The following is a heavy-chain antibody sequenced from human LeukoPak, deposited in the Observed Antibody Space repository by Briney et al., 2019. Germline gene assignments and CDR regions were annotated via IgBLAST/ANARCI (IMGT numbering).Heavy chain of an antibody. D-gene: IGHD5-12*01. Sequence: PGGSLRLSCAASGFTFSSSAMSWVRQAPGKGLEWVSAISNSGGSTYYADSVKGRFTISRDNSKNTLYLQMNSLRAEDTAVYYCAKDGPDIVATLEGYWGQGTLVTVSS. CDR1: GFTFSSSA. CDR2: ISNSGGST. CDR3: AKDGPDIVATLEGY. J-gene: IGHJ4*02. V-gene: IGHV3-23*01.